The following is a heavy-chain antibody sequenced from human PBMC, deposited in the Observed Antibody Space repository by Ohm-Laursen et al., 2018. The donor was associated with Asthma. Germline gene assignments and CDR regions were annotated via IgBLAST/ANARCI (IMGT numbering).Heavy chain of an antibody. CDR1: GYSVTSYA. V-gene: IGHV1-18*04. Sequence: ASVKVSCKASGYSVTSYAFSWVRQAPGQRPEWMGWIYIGNTNYAPNFRDRITMTTDTSTNTAYMELRSLTSDDTAVYYCVRDVVDRFDYWGQGSLVIVSS. D-gene: IGHD2-21*01. CDR3: VRDVVDRFDY. CDR2: IYIGNT. J-gene: IGHJ4*02.